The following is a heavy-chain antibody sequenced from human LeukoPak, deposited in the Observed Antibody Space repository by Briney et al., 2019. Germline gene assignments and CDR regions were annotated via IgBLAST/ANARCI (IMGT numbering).Heavy chain of an antibody. D-gene: IGHD2-2*02. V-gene: IGHV4-34*01. CDR1: GGSFSGYY. J-gene: IGHJ5*02. CDR2: IYYSGST. CDR3: AGVLGYCSSTSCYTRNWFDP. Sequence: SETLSLTCAVYGGSFSGYYWSWIRQHPGKGLEWIGHIYYSGSTYYNPSLKSRVTMSVDTSKNEFSLKLSSVTAADTAVYYCAGVLGYCSSTSCYTRNWFDPWGQGTLVTVSS.